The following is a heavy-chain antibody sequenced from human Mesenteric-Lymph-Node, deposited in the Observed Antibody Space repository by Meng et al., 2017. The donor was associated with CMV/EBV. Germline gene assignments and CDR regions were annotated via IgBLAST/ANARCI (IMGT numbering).Heavy chain of an antibody. CDR2: IYFGGRA. Sequence: LSVTCTVSGASISNGSYYWTWIRQPPGKGLEWMGYIYFGGRALYNPSLKTRLTISMDASANQFALRLTSVTAADTAVYYCARRVGDYWGPGTLVTVSS. V-gene: IGHV4-31*03. J-gene: IGHJ4*02. CDR3: ARRVGDY. CDR1: GASISNGSYY.